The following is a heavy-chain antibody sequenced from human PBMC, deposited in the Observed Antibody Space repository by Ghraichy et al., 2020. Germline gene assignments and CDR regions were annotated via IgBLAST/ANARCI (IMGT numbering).Heavy chain of an antibody. CDR2: TYFRSKWFY. J-gene: IGHJ4*02. D-gene: IGHD2-2*01. CDR1: GDTIFNIGAA. CDR3: ARDGPRTLSSFDY. V-gene: IGHV6-1*01. Sequence: SQTLSLTCAISGDTIFNIGAAWNWIRQSPSRGLEWLGRTYFRSKWFYDYAVSLKSRVTINPDTAKNQFSLHLNSVTPEDTAVYYCARDGPRTLSSFDYWGQGTLVTVSS.